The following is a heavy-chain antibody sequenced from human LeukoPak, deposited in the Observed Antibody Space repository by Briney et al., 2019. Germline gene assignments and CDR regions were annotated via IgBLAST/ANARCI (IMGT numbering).Heavy chain of an antibody. CDR3: AKLGVGADYFDY. Sequence: GGSLRLSCAASGFTFSSYGMHWVRQAPGKGLEWVAVISYDGSNKYYADSVKGRFTFSRDNSKNTLYLQMNSLRAEDTAVYYCAKLGVGADYFDYWGQGTLVTVSS. CDR2: ISYDGSNK. CDR1: GFTFSSYG. J-gene: IGHJ4*02. V-gene: IGHV3-30*18. D-gene: IGHD1-26*01.